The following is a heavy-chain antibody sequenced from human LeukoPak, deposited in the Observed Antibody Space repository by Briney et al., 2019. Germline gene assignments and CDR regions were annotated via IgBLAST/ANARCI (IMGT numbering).Heavy chain of an antibody. Sequence: SETLSLTCAVSGGSISSSNWWSWVRQPPGKGLEWIGEIYHSGSTNYNPSLKSRVTISVDTSKNQFSLKLSSVTAADTAVYYCARGGGYSYVDDIWGQGTMVTVSS. CDR1: GGSISSSNW. CDR2: IYHSGST. CDR3: ARGGGYSYVDDI. J-gene: IGHJ3*02. D-gene: IGHD5-18*01. V-gene: IGHV4-4*02.